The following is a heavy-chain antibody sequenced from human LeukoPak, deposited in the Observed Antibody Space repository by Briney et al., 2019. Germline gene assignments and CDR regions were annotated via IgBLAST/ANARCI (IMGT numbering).Heavy chain of an antibody. CDR3: AKDRAAVRGVILILDY. V-gene: IGHV3-23*01. Sequence: GGSLRLSCAASGFTFSSYGMSWVRQAPGKGLEWVSAISGSGGSTYYADSVKGRFTISRDNSKNTLYLQMNSLRAEDTAVYYCAKDRAAVRGVILILDYWGQGTLVTVSS. J-gene: IGHJ4*02. CDR2: ISGSGGST. D-gene: IGHD3-10*01. CDR1: GFTFSSYG.